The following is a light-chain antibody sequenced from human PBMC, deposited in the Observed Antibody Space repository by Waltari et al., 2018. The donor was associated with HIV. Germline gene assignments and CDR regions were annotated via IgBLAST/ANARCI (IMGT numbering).Light chain of an antibody. J-gene: IGLJ2*01. CDR1: SLRRYY. V-gene: IGLV3-19*01. Sequence: SSELTQDPAVSVALGQTVRITCQGDSLRRYYASWYQEKPGQAPVLVIYGRNNRPSGIPDRFSGSSSGNTASLTITEAQAEDEADYYCNSRDSSGHHVVFGGGTKLTVL. CDR3: NSRDSSGHHVV. CDR2: GRN.